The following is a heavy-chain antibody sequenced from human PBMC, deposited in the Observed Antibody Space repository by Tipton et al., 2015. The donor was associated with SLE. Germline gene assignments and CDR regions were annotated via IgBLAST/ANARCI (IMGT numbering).Heavy chain of an antibody. V-gene: IGHV1-18*01. CDR1: GYTFSIYG. Sequence: QLVQSGAEVKKPGASVKVSCKASGYTFSIYGISWVEQAHGQGLEWMGWISPYNGNTNYAQKFQDRVTMTTDTSTSTAYMELRSLRSDDTAVYYCARDRSSSDYWGQGPLVTVSS. CDR3: ARDRSSSDY. J-gene: IGHJ4*02. D-gene: IGHD6-6*01. CDR2: ISPYNGNT.